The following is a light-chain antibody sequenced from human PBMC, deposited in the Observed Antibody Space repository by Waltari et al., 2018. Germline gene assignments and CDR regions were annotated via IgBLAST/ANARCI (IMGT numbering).Light chain of an antibody. CDR1: QSISNF. Sequence: EIVLTQSPATLSLSPGERVTLSCRASQSISNFLAWYQQRPGQAPRLLMYDASKRAIGIPARFSGSGSGTDFTRTISSLEPEDSGIYYCQQRNGWPPMYTFGQGTKLEIK. V-gene: IGKV3-11*01. J-gene: IGKJ2*01. CDR3: QQRNGWPPMYT. CDR2: DAS.